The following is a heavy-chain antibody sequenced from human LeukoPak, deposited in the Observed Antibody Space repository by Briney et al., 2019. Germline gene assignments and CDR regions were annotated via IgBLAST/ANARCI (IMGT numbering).Heavy chain of an antibody. D-gene: IGHD4-17*01. CDR2: ISYDGSNK. Sequence: GGSLRLSCAASGFTFSSYGMHWVCQAPGKGLEWVAVISYDGSNKYYADSVKGRFTISRDNSKNTLYLQMNSLRAEDTAVYYCAKDSFDGDYPTDLDVWGQGTTVTVSS. CDR3: AKDSFDGDYPTDLDV. CDR1: GFTFSSYG. V-gene: IGHV3-30*18. J-gene: IGHJ6*02.